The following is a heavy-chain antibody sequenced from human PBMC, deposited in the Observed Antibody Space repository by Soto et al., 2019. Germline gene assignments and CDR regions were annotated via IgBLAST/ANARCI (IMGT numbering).Heavy chain of an antibody. V-gene: IGHV3-30-3*01. D-gene: IGHD6-19*01. J-gene: IGHJ4*02. CDR2: ISYDGSNK. Sequence: GGSLRLSCAASGFTFSSYAMHWVRQAPGKGLEWVAVISYDGSNKYYADSVKGRFTISRDNSKNTLYLQMNSLRAEDTAVYYCATIAVAVTGPHQSDYWGQGTLVTVSS. CDR1: GFTFSSYA. CDR3: ATIAVAVTGPHQSDY.